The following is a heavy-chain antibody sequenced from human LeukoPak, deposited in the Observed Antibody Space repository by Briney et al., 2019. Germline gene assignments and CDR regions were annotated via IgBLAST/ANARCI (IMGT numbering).Heavy chain of an antibody. J-gene: IGHJ5*02. V-gene: IGHV4-34*01. CDR3: ARLRRVRTYWFDP. CDR1: GGSFSGYY. CDR2: INHSGST. Sequence: AETLSLTCAVYGGSFSGYYWSWIRQPPGKGLEWIGEINHSGSTNYNPSLKSRVTISVDTSKNQFSLKLSSVTAADTAVYYCARLRRVRTYWFDPWGQGTLVTVSS. D-gene: IGHD3-10*01.